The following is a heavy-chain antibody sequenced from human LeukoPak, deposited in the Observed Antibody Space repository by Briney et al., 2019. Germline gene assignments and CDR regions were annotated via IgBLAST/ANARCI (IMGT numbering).Heavy chain of an antibody. CDR2: IYYSGST. CDR3: AAQCATMTVEY. J-gene: IGHJ4*02. D-gene: IGHD3-22*01. CDR1: GASIISYY. V-gene: IGHV4-59*01. Sequence: PSETLSLTCSVTGASIISYYWSWIRQPPGKGLEWIGYIYYSGSTNYNPSLKSLVTISVDTSKNQSSLRLSSVTAADTAVYYCAAQCATMTVEYWGQGTLVTVSS.